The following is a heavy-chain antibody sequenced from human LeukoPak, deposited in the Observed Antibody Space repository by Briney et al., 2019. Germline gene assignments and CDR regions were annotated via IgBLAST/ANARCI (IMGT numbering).Heavy chain of an antibody. CDR3: ARRRVGHYYDSSGSRLDY. J-gene: IGHJ4*02. CDR1: GGSINSSSYY. V-gene: IGHV4-39*07. Sequence: SETLSLTCTVSGGSINSSSYYWGWIRQPPGKGLEWIANIYYSGDTYYNPSLKSRVTISVDTSKNQFSLKLSSVTAADTAVYYCARRRVGHYYDSSGSRLDYWGQGTLVTVSS. CDR2: IYYSGDT. D-gene: IGHD3-22*01.